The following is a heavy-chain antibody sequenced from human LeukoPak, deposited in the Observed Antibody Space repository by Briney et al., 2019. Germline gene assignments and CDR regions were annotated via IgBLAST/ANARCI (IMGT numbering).Heavy chain of an antibody. CDR2: INPNSGGT. J-gene: IGHJ4*02. CDR3: AKSAQYSSAWFTGCFDY. Sequence: ASVTVSFKASGYTFTVYYMHWGRQAPGQGLGRMGWINPNSGGTNYAQRFQGRVTITRDTSINALYLELSRVRSDDTAVYYCAKSAQYSSAWFTGCFDYWGQGSLVTVSS. V-gene: IGHV1-2*02. CDR1: GYTFTVYY. D-gene: IGHD4-11*01.